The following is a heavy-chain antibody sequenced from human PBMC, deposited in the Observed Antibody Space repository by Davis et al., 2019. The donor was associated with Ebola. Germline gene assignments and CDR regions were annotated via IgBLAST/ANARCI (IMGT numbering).Heavy chain of an antibody. J-gene: IGHJ5*02. CDR1: GFTFSTYA. V-gene: IGHV4-59*08. Sequence: MPGGSLRLSCAASGFTFSTYAMNWVRQPPGKGLEWIGYIYYSGSTSYNPSLGSRVTISLDTSKSQFSLQLSSVTAADTDVYYCARSPAGTAITANWLDPWGQGTLVTVSS. CDR3: ARSPAGTAITANWLDP. CDR2: IYYSGST. D-gene: IGHD3-3*01.